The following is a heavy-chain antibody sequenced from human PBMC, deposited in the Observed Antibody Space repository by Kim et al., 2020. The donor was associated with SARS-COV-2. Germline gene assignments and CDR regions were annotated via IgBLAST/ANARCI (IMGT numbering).Heavy chain of an antibody. CDR1: GFTFRNYA. J-gene: IGHJ4*02. CDR3: AKRRFCLSASCGSFDC. D-gene: IGHD3-16*01. Sequence: GGSLRLSCVASGFTFRNYAMSWVRQAPGKGLEWVSCISGGGESTYYADSVKGRFTISRDNSKNTLFLQMSNLRVEDTAVYYCAKRRFCLSASCGSFDCWGQGTLLTVPS. V-gene: IGHV3-23*01. CDR2: ISGGGEST.